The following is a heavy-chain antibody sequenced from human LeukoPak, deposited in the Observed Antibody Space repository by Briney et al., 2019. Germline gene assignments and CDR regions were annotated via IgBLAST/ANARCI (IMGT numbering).Heavy chain of an antibody. V-gene: IGHV1-24*01. CDR2: FDPEDGET. Sequence: GASVKVSCKVSGYTLTELSMHWVRQAPGKGLEWMGGFDPEDGETIYAQKFQGRVTMTEDTSTDTAYMELSTLKSQDTAVYYCATLYVVLGRHAFDIWGQGTMVTVSS. D-gene: IGHD3-16*01. CDR3: ATLYVVLGRHAFDI. CDR1: GYTLTELS. J-gene: IGHJ3*02.